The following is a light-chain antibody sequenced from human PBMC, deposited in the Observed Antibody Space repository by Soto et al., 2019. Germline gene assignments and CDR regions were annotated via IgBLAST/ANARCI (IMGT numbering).Light chain of an antibody. CDR2: GAT. J-gene: IGKJ4*01. V-gene: IGKV3-20*01. Sequence: EIVLTPSPGTLSLSPGERATLSCRASQSVSSSHLPWYQQKPGQAPRLLIYGATSRATGIPDRFSGSGSGTDFTLTIRRLQPDDFAVYYCQQYSGSPPLTFGGGTKVEIK. CDR1: QSVSSSH. CDR3: QQYSGSPPLT.